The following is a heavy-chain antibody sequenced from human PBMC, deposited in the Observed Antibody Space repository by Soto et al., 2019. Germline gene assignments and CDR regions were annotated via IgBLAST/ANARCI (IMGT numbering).Heavy chain of an antibody. J-gene: IGHJ5*02. V-gene: IGHV3-33*01. CDR3: ARRVGYQLMGDGGWFDP. Sequence: QVQLVESGGGVVQPGRSLRLSCAASGFSFTNHGMHWVRQTPGKGLEWVAVIWYDGSNKYYADSVKGRFTISRDTSKNTLYLQMNSLRAEDTAVYYCARRVGYQLMGDGGWFDPWGQGTLVTVSS. D-gene: IGHD2-2*01. CDR1: GFSFTNHG. CDR2: IWYDGSNK.